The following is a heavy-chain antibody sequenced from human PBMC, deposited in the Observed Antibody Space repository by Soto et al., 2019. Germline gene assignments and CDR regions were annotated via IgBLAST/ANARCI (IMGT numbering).Heavy chain of an antibody. CDR3: ATVTQTYYYDSSGYSIFDY. CDR1: GYTLTELS. D-gene: IGHD3-22*01. Sequence: SVKVSCKVSGYTLTELSMHWVRQAPGKGLEWMGGFDPEDGETIYAQKFQGRVTMTEDTSTDTAYMELSSLRSEDTAVYYCATVTQTYYYDSSGYSIFDYWGQGTLVTVSS. CDR2: FDPEDGET. J-gene: IGHJ4*02. V-gene: IGHV1-24*01.